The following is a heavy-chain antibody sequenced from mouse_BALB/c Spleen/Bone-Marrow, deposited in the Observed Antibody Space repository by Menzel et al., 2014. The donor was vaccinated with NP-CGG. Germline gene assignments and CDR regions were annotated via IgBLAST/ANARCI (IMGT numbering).Heavy chain of an antibody. CDR1: GFTFSDYY. J-gene: IGHJ4*01. CDR3: ARPTIYYDYDGYAMDY. D-gene: IGHD2-4*01. CDR2: ISNGGGST. V-gene: IGHV5-12*02. Sequence: EVQVVESGGGLVQPGGSLKLPCAISGFTFSDYYMYWVRQTPEKRLEWVAYISNGGGSTYYPDTVKGRFTISRDNAKNTLYLQMSRLKSEDTAMYYCARPTIYYDYDGYAMDYWGQGTSVTVSS.